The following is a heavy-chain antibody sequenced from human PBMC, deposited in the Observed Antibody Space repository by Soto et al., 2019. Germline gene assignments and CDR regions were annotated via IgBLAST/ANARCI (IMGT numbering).Heavy chain of an antibody. V-gene: IGHV3-21*04. D-gene: IGHD1-26*01. J-gene: IGHJ4*02. CDR1: GFTFSSYS. CDR2: ISSSSSYI. CDR3: AKDRGVGATYFDY. Sequence: PGGSLRLSCAASGFTFSSYSMNWVRQAPGKGLEWVSSISSSSSYIYYADSVKGRFTISRDNSKNTLYLQMNSLRAEDTAVYYCAKDRGVGATYFDYWGRGTLVTVSS.